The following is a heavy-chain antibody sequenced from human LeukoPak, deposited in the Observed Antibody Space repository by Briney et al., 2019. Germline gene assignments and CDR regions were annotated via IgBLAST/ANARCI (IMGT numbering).Heavy chain of an antibody. D-gene: IGHD3-16*02. Sequence: SETLSLTCTVSGGSISSYYWSWIRQPPGKGLEWIGEINHSGSTNYNPSLKSRVTISVDTSKNQFSLKLSSVTAADTAVYYCARGPITFGGVIVISLYAFDIWGQGTMVTVSS. CDR2: INHSGST. CDR3: ARGPITFGGVIVISLYAFDI. V-gene: IGHV4-34*01. J-gene: IGHJ3*02. CDR1: GGSISSYY.